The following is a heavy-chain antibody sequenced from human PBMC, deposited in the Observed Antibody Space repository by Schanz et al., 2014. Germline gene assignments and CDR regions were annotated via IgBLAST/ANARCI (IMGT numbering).Heavy chain of an antibody. CDR3: TKGLLPVRAIADGFDV. CDR1: GITLSGYG. V-gene: IGHV3-30*18. CDR2: ISFDGRNT. Sequence: VQLVESGGGLVQPGGSLRLSCAASGITLSGYGLHWVRQAPGKGLEWVGFISFDGRNTGYAHSVKGRFTISRDNSQNTLYLLMNSLRAEDTAVYYCTKGLLPVRAIADGFDVWGQGTMVTVSP. J-gene: IGHJ3*01. D-gene: IGHD2-21*01.